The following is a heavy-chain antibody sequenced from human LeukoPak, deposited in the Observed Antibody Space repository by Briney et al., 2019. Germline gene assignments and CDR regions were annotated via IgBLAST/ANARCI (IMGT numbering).Heavy chain of an antibody. CDR1: GFTFSSYA. J-gene: IGHJ2*01. Sequence: QTGGSLRLSCAASGFTFSSYAMHWVRQAPGKGLEWVAVISYDGSNKYYADSVKGRFTISRDNPKNTLYLQMNSLRAEDTAVYYCARAPYSSSWYPIVWYFDLWGRGTLVTVSS. CDR2: ISYDGSNK. CDR3: ARAPYSSSWYPIVWYFDL. V-gene: IGHV3-30*01. D-gene: IGHD6-13*01.